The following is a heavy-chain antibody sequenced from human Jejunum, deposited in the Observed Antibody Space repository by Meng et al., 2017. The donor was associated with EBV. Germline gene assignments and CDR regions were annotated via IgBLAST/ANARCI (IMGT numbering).Heavy chain of an antibody. Sequence: GGEVKKPGASVKVLCTASGYTFTEDYMHGGRQAPGQGLQWIGRNNLNSGFSSYSRKFQGRVTLTRDTTTNTAYMELGGLESDDTAVYYCARSTLTGYYDRWFDPWGQGTLVTVSS. V-gene: IGHV1-2*06. CDR3: ARSTLTGYYDRWFDP. CDR2: NNLNSGFS. J-gene: IGHJ5*02. CDR1: GYTFTEDY. D-gene: IGHD3-22*01.